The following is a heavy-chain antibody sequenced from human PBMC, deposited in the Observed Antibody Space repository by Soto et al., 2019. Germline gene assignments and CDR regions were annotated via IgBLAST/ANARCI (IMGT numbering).Heavy chain of an antibody. CDR2: IKQDGSEK. CDR3: ARDAGNYDFWSGYPHDAFDI. V-gene: IGHV3-7*01. CDR1: GFTFSSYW. D-gene: IGHD3-3*01. Sequence: PGGCLRLSCAATGFTFSSYWMSWVRQAPGKGLEWVANIKQDGSEKYYVDSVKGRFTISRDNAKNSLYLQMNSLRAEDTAVYYCARDAGNYDFWSGYPHDAFDIWGQGTMVTVSS. J-gene: IGHJ3*02.